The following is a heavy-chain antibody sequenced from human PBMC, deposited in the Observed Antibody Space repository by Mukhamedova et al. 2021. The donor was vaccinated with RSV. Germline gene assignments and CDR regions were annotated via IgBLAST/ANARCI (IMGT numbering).Heavy chain of an antibody. V-gene: IGHV4-39*01. J-gene: IGHJ5*02. D-gene: IGHD3-9*01. CDR3: ARRYADILVMWFDP. CDR2: IYYSGST. Sequence: WIGSIYYSGSTYYNPSLKSRVTISVDTSKNQFSLKLSSVTAADTAVYYCARRYADILVMWFDPWGQGTLVTVSS.